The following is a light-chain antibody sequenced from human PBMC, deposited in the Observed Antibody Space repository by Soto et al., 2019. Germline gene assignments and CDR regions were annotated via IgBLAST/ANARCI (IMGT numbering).Light chain of an antibody. CDR1: QSVSSGY. Sequence: EVVLTQSPGTLSLSPGGRATLSCRASQSVSSGYLAWYQQKPGQAPRLLIFGASSRATGIPDRFSGSGSGTDFTLNISRLEAEDFAVYYCQQYGSSSGTFGQGTKLEIK. J-gene: IGKJ2*01. CDR3: QQYGSSSGT. V-gene: IGKV3-20*01. CDR2: GAS.